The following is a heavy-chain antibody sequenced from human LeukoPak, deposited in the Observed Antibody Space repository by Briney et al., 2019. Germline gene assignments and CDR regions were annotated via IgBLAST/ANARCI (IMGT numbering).Heavy chain of an antibody. J-gene: IGHJ1*01. D-gene: IGHD2-21*01. Sequence: ASVKVSCKASGYTFTSYYMHWVRQAPGQGLEWMGIINPSGGSTSYAQKFQGRVTTTRDTSTSTVYMELSSLRSEDTAVYDCARAEISGGDSQHWGQGTLVTVS. CDR1: GYTFTSYY. CDR2: INPSGGST. CDR3: ARAEISGGDSQH. V-gene: IGHV1-46*03.